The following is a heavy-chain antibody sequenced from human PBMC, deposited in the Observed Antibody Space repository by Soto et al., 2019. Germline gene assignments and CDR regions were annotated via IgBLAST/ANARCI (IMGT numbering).Heavy chain of an antibody. V-gene: IGHV3-11*01. CDR3: ARDKGQLVPADGY. CDR2: ITSSGSSI. CDR1: GFTFSDHY. D-gene: IGHD6-6*01. J-gene: IGHJ4*02. Sequence: GGSLRLSCAASGFTFSDHYMSWIRQAPGKGLEWVSYITSSGSSIYYADSVKGRFTISRDNAKNSLYLQMNSLRAEDTAVYYCARDKGQLVPADGYWGQGTIVPV.